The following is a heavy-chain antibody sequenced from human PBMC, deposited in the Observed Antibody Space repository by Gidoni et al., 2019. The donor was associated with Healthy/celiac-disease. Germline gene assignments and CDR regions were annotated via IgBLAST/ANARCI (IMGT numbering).Heavy chain of an antibody. D-gene: IGHD5-12*01. CDR3: TTEGLVATIWDFDP. CDR2: IKSKTDGGTT. Sequence: EVQLVESGGGLVKPGGSLRLSCAASGFTFSNAWMSWVRQAPGKGLEWVGRIKSKTDGGTTDYAAPVKGRFTISRDDSKNTLYLQMNSLKTEDTAVYYCTTEGLVATIWDFDPWGQGTLVTVSS. J-gene: IGHJ5*02. V-gene: IGHV3-15*01. CDR1: GFTFSNAW.